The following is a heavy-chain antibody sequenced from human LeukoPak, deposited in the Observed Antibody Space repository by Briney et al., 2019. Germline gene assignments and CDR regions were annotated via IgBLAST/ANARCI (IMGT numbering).Heavy chain of an antibody. D-gene: IGHD2-15*01. CDR2: IYTSGST. CDR3: ARVRFCMRGSCYSGQYYFDY. J-gene: IGHJ4*02. V-gene: IGHV4-4*07. Sequence: PSETLSLTCTVSGGSISSYYWSWIRQPAGKGLEWIGRIYTSGSTNYNPSLKSRVTMSVDTSKNQFSLKLSSVTAADTAVYYCARVRFCMRGSCYSGQYYFDYWGQGTLVTVSS. CDR1: GGSISSYY.